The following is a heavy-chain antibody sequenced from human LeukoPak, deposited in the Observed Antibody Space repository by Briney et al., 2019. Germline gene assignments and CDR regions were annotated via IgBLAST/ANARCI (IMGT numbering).Heavy chain of an antibody. CDR2: IYPGESDT. V-gene: IGHV5-51*01. CDR3: ARRINYDSSGWIDYFDY. Sequence: GESLKISCQGSGYSFISYWIGWVRQMPGKGLEWMGIIYPGESDTRYSPSFQGQVTISADKSISTAYLQWSSLKASDTAMYYCARRINYDSSGWIDYFDYWGQGTLVTVSS. D-gene: IGHD3-22*01. CDR1: GYSFISYW. J-gene: IGHJ4*02.